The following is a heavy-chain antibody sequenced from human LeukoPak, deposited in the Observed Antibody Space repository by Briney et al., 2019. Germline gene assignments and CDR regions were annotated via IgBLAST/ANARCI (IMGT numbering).Heavy chain of an antibody. Sequence: ASVKVSCKASGYTFTSYAISWVRQAPGQGLEWMGWISAYNGNTNYAQKLQGRVTMTTDTSTSTAYMELRSLRSDDTAVYYCARGGAGYFDPDAFDIWGQGTMVTVSS. D-gene: IGHD3-9*01. CDR3: ARGGAGYFDPDAFDI. CDR2: ISAYNGNT. J-gene: IGHJ3*02. V-gene: IGHV1-18*04. CDR1: GYTFTSYA.